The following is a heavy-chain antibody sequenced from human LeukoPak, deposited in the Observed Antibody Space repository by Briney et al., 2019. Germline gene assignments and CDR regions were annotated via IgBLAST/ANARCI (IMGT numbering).Heavy chain of an antibody. CDR3: AKLPRIASDI. CDR2: ISGSGGST. Sequence: GGSLRLSCAASGFIFSDYYMGWIRQAPGKGLEWVSDISGSGGSTYYADSVKGRLTISRDNSKNTLYLQMNSLRAEDTAVYYCAKLPRIASDIWGQGTMVTVSS. J-gene: IGHJ3*02. CDR1: GFIFSDYY. V-gene: IGHV3-23*01.